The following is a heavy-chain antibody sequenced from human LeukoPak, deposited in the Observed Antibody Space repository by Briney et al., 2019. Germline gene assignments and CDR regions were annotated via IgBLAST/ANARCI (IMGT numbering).Heavy chain of an antibody. CDR3: ASAPGSYYNVDY. Sequence: PSETLPLTCTVSGGSISSGGYYWSWIRQHPGKGLEWIGYIYYSGSTYYNPSLKSRVTISVDTSKNQFSLKLSSVTAADTAVYYCASAPGSYYNVDYWGQGTLVTVSS. CDR1: GGSISSGGYY. V-gene: IGHV4-31*03. D-gene: IGHD3-10*01. CDR2: IYYSGST. J-gene: IGHJ4*02.